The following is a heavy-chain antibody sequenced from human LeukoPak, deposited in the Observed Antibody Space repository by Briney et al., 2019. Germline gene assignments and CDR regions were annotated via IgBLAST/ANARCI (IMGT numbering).Heavy chain of an antibody. J-gene: IGHJ6*02. D-gene: IGHD5-24*01. CDR3: AKDRRVRRDGYNYYYYYGMDV. CDR2: IYSGGST. V-gene: IGHV3-53*01. CDR1: GFTVSSNY. Sequence: PGGSLRLSCAASGFTVSSNYMSWVRQAPGKGLEWVSVIYSGGSTYYADSVKGRFTISRDNSKNTLYLQMNSLRAEDTAVYYCAKDRRVRRDGYNYYYYYGMDVWGQGTTVTVSS.